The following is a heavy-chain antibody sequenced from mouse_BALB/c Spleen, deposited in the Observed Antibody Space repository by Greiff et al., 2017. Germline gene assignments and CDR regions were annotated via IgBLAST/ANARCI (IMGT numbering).Heavy chain of an antibody. CDR1: GFTFSSYT. CDR3: ARHYGAMDD. J-gene: IGHJ4*01. Sequence: EVHLVASGGGLVQPGGSLKLSCAASGFTFSSYTMSWVRQTPEKRLEWVAYISNGGGSTYYPDTVKGRFTISRDNAKNTLYLQMSSLKSEDTAMYYCARHYGAMDDWGQGTAGT. CDR2: ISNGGGST. V-gene: IGHV5-12-2*01. D-gene: IGHD1-1*02.